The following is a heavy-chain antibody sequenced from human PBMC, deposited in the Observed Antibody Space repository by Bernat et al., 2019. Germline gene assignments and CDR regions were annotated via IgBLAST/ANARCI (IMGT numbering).Heavy chain of an antibody. CDR3: ARDAQYYYGSGTTRRDWFDP. D-gene: IGHD3-10*01. CDR2: ISAYNGNT. CDR1: GYTFTSYG. J-gene: IGHJ5*02. Sequence: QVQLVQSGAEVKKPGASVKVSCKASGYTFTSYGISWVRQAPGQGLEWMGWISAYNGNTNYAQKLQGRVTMTTDTSTSTAYMELRSLRSDDTAVYYCARDAQYYYGSGTTRRDWFDPWGQGTLVTVSS. V-gene: IGHV1-18*01.